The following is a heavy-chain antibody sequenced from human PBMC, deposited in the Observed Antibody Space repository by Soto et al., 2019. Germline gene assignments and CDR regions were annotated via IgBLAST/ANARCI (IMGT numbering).Heavy chain of an antibody. CDR2: IYYSGST. Sequence: PSETLSLTCTVSGGSISSSSHYWGWIRQPPGKGLEWIGSIYYSGSTYYNPSLKSRVTISVDTSKNQFSLKLSSVTAADTAVYYCARHLTWSDPPFDPWGQGTLVTAPQ. CDR1: GGSISSSSHY. J-gene: IGHJ5*02. CDR3: ARHLTWSDPPFDP. D-gene: IGHD3-9*01. V-gene: IGHV4-39*01.